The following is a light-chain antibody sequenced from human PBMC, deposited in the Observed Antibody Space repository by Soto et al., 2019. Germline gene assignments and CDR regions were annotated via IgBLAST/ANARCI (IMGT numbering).Light chain of an antibody. CDR2: GAS. V-gene: IGKV3-15*01. J-gene: IGKJ3*01. Sequence: EMMMTQSPGTLSVPPGEGATLSCTASQSVNLNLAWYQQKPGQPPRLLLYGASTRSTGIPVRFSGSGSGTEFTPTISSLQSEASAVYYYHQYNSWPRGIFGPGTKVEI. CDR3: HQYNSWPRGI. CDR1: QSVNLN.